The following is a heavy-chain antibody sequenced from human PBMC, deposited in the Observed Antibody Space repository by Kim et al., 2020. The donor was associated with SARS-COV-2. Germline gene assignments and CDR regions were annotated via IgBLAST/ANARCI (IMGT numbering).Heavy chain of an antibody. CDR1: GHTFTRDS. D-gene: IGHD2-15*01. CDR3: LGGYYFDY. J-gene: IGHJ4*02. Sequence: ASVKVSCKTSGHTFTRDSIHWVRQAPGQRLEWMGGIDCGNGDTIYSQKFQGRVTFTTDTSASTAYMELSFLRSEDSAVYYCLGGYYFDYLCQGTLVTVSS. V-gene: IGHV1-3*01. CDR2: IDCGNGDT.